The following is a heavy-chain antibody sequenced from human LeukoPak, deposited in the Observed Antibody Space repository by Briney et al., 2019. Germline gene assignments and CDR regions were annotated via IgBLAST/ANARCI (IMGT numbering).Heavy chain of an antibody. J-gene: IGHJ5*02. CDR1: GGSISSYY. CDR3: ARASTGTGGWNWFDP. D-gene: IGHD1-1*01. CDR2: IYASGTT. V-gene: IGHV4-4*07. Sequence: PSETLSLTCTVSGGSISSYYWSWIRQPAGKGLELIGRIYASGTTNYNPSLKSRVTMSVDTSKNQFSLKLSSVTAADTAVYYCARASTGTGGWNWFDPWGQGTLVTVSS.